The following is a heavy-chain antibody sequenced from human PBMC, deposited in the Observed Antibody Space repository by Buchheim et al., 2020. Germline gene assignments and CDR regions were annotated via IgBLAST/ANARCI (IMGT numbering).Heavy chain of an antibody. V-gene: IGHV3-74*01. CDR3: VRDDVGPSLLDF. CDR1: GFTFSSYW. CDR2: INSDGSNT. D-gene: IGHD1-26*01. Sequence: EVQLVESGGGLVQPGGSLRLSCAASGFTFSSYWMHWVRQAPGKGLVWVSHINSDGSNTKYADPVKGRFTISRDNAKNTLYLQMNSLRVEDTAVYYCVRDDVGPSLLDFWGQGTL. J-gene: IGHJ4*02.